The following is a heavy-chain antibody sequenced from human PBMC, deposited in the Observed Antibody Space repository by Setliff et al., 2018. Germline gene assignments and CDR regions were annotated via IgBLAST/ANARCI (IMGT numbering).Heavy chain of an antibody. J-gene: IGHJ4*02. CDR1: GDSINSRTNY. CDR3: ARDRTYYGSGTYTRYFDY. CDR2: IFYSGDT. Sequence: SETLSLTCTVSGDSINSRTNYWSWIRQPAGKGPEWIGHIFYSGDTRSNPSLKSRVTMSVDTSKNQFSLKLSSVTAADTAVYYCARDRTYYGSGTYTRYFDYWGQGTLVTVSS. V-gene: IGHV4-61*10. D-gene: IGHD3-10*01.